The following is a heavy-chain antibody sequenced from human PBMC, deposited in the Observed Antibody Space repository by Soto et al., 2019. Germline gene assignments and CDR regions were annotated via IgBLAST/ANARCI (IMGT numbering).Heavy chain of an antibody. CDR2: INAGNGNT. D-gene: IGHD2-15*01. CDR1: GYTFTSYA. Sequence: ASVKVSCKASGYTFTSYAMHWVRQAPGQRLEWMGWINAGNGNTKYSQKFQGRVTITRDTSASTAYMELSSLRSEDTAVYYCARDPRRLLDYYYGMDVWGQGTTVTVSS. V-gene: IGHV1-3*01. CDR3: ARDPRRLLDYYYGMDV. J-gene: IGHJ6*02.